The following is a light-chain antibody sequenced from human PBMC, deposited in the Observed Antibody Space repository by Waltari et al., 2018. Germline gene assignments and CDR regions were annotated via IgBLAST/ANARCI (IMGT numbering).Light chain of an antibody. CDR1: SSDVGTYNF. Sequence: QSALTQPPSASGSPGQSVTISCTGSSSDVGTYNFVSWYQQHPGKAPNLMIYEVTKRPSGVPGRFSGSKSGNTASLRVSGLQAEDEADYYCTSYAGSDKLLFGGGTKLTVL. V-gene: IGLV2-8*01. CDR2: EVT. CDR3: TSYAGSDKLL. J-gene: IGLJ3*02.